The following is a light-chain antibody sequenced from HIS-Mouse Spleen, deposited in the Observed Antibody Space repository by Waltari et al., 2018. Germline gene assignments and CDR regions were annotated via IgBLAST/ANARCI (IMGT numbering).Light chain of an antibody. CDR3: YSTDSSGNHRV. CDR2: EDS. J-gene: IGLJ2*01. V-gene: IGLV3-10*01. CDR1: ALPKNY. Sequence: SYELTQPPSVSASPGQTARITCSGDALPKNYASWYQQKSSQAPVLVIYEDSKRPSGIPERFSGSSSGTMATLTISGAQVEDEADYYCYSTDSSGNHRVFGGGTKLTVL.